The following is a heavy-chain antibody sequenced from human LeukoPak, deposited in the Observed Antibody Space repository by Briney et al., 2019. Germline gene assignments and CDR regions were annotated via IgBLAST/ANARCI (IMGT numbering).Heavy chain of an antibody. J-gene: IGHJ4*02. D-gene: IGHD6-13*01. V-gene: IGHV3-53*01. CDR3: ARNGYTSSWYRN. CDR2: IYSSGST. Sequence: GGSLRLSCAASGFTVSSNYMSWARQAPGEGLEWVSVIYSSGSTYYADSVKGRFTVSRDGSKNTLYLQMNSLRAEDTAIYYCARNGYTSSWYRNWGQGTPVTVSS. CDR1: GFTVSSNY.